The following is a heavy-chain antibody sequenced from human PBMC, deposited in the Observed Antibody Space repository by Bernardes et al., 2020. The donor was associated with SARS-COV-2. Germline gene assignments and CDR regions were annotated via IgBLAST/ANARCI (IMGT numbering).Heavy chain of an antibody. CDR1: GFTFSSYA. CDR2: ISGSSGST. D-gene: IGHD3-22*01. Sequence: GGSLRLSCAASGFTFSSYAMSWVRQAPGKGLEWVSTISGSSGSTYYADSVKGWFTISRDNSKNTLYLHMNSLRAEDTAVYYCAKYYYDSSGYYPYYFDYWGQGTLVTVSS. J-gene: IGHJ4*02. V-gene: IGHV3-23*01. CDR3: AKYYYDSSGYYPYYFDY.